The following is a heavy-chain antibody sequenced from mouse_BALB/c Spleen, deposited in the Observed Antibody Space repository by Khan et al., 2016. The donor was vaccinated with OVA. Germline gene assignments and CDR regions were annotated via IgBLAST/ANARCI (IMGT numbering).Heavy chain of an antibody. Sequence: QVQLKQSGPGLVAPSQSLSITCTISGFSLTNYGVHWVRQPPGKGLEWLVVIWSDGTTNYDSALKSRLTISKDNSKSQVFLKMDSLQTDDTAMYYCDRQPYFHDYVVDYWGQGTPLTVSS. D-gene: IGHD2-10*01. J-gene: IGHJ4*01. CDR3: DRQPYFHDYVVDY. CDR1: GFSLTNYG. V-gene: IGHV2-6-1*01. CDR2: IWSDGTT.